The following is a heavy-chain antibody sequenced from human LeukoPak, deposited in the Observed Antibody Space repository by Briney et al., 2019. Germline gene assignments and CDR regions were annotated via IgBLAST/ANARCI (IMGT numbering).Heavy chain of an antibody. CDR2: IYHSGST. J-gene: IGHJ4*02. CDR1: GGSISSGGYS. D-gene: IGHD4-17*01. CDR3: ARDGYGDSRTFDY. Sequence: PSETLSLTCTVSGGSISSGGYSWSWIRQPPGKGLEWIGYIYHSGSTYYNPSLKSRVTISVDRSKNQFSLKLSSVTAADTAVYYCARDGYGDSRTFDYWGQGTLVTVSS. V-gene: IGHV4-30-2*01.